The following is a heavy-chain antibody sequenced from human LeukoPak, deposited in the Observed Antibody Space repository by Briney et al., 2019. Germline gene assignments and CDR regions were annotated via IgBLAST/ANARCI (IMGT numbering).Heavy chain of an antibody. V-gene: IGHV3-30*04. D-gene: IGHD2/OR15-2a*01. CDR2: ISYDGSVK. CDR3: ARDLSEKYSIDY. CDR1: GFTFNRYA. Sequence: GGSLRLSCAASGFTFNRYAKHWVRQAPGKGLEWVTFISYDGSVKTYAESVKGRFTISRDNSKNTLSLQMNSLRAEDTAVYFCARDLSEKYSIDYWGRGTLVTVSS. J-gene: IGHJ4*02.